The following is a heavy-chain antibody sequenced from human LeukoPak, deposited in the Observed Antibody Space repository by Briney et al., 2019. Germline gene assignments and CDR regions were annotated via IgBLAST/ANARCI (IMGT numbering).Heavy chain of an antibody. V-gene: IGHV4-59*01. Sequence: SSETLSLTCTVSGGSISSYYWSWIRQPPGKGLEWIGYIYYSGSTNYNPSLKSRVTISVDTSKNQFSLKLSSVTAADTAVYYCARDSTMIVVATGAYYFDYWGQGTLVTVSS. CDR2: IYYSGST. J-gene: IGHJ4*02. CDR1: GGSISSYY. D-gene: IGHD3-22*01. CDR3: ARDSTMIVVATGAYYFDY.